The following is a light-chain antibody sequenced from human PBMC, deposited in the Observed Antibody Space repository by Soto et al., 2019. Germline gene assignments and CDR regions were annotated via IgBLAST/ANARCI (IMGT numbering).Light chain of an antibody. J-gene: IGKJ1*01. CDR2: DAT. Sequence: DIQMTQSPSSLSASVGDRVTITCRASQGISNYLAWYQEEPGRVPKVLIYDATTLQSGVPSRFSGSRSGAEFNLTISSLQPEDFATYYCQKYNTAPRTFGQGTTVDIK. V-gene: IGKV1-27*01. CDR1: QGISNY. CDR3: QKYNTAPRT.